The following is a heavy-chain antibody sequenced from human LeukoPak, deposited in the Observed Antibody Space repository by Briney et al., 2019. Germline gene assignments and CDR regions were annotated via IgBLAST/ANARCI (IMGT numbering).Heavy chain of an antibody. D-gene: IGHD4-17*01. Sequence: GGSLRLSCAASGFTFSSHAMSWVRQAPGRGLEWVSVISGNSSTTDYADSVKGRFTISRDNSKNTLYLQMNSLRAEDTALYYCAKDTSAYGDYLSWFDPWGQGTLVTVSS. J-gene: IGHJ5*02. CDR1: GFTFSSHA. CDR2: ISGNSSTT. V-gene: IGHV3-23*01. CDR3: AKDTSAYGDYLSWFDP.